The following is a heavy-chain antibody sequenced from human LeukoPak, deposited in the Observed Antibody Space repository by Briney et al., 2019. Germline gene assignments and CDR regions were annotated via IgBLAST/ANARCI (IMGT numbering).Heavy chain of an antibody. D-gene: IGHD4/OR15-4a*01. Sequence: GGSLRLSCAASGFTFDDYGMSWVRQAPGKGLEWVSGTNWNGGSTSYADSVKGRFTISRNNARNSLYLQMNSLRVEDTALYHCARGPANHYGMDVWAQGTTVTVSS. CDR3: ARGPANHYGMDV. CDR2: TNWNGGST. J-gene: IGHJ6*02. CDR1: GFTFDDYG. V-gene: IGHV3-20*01.